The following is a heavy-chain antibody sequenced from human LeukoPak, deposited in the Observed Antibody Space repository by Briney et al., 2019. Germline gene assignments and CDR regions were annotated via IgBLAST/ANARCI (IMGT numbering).Heavy chain of an antibody. D-gene: IGHD3-16*01. J-gene: IGHJ4*02. CDR2: IWYDGSNK. CDR1: GFTFSSYG. Sequence: GGSLRLSCAASGFTFSSYGMHWVRQAPGKGLEWVAVIWYDGSNKYYADSVKGRFTISRDNSKNTLYLQMNSLRAEDTAVYYCAREFGGRQTPRGIDCWGQGTLVTVSS. CDR3: AREFGGRQTPRGIDC. V-gene: IGHV3-33*01.